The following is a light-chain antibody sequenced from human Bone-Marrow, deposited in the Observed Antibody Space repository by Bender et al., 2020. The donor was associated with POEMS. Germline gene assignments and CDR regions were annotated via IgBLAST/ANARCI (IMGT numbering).Light chain of an antibody. CDR3: CSYAGSTWV. CDR2: EVS. CDR1: SSDVGSYNL. Sequence: QSALTQPPSASGSLGQSVTISCTGTSSDVGSYNLVSWYQQHPGKAPKLMIYEVSKRPSGVSNRFSGSKSGNTASLTISGLQAEDEADYYCCSYAGSTWVFGGGTKLTVL. J-gene: IGLJ3*02. V-gene: IGLV2-23*02.